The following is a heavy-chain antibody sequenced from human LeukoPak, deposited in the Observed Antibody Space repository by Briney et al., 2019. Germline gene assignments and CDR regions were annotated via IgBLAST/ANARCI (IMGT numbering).Heavy chain of an antibody. V-gene: IGHV1-18*01. CDR3: ARVGYDRDFDS. CDR1: GYTFTSYG. D-gene: IGHD3-22*01. Sequence: ASVKVSCKASGYTFTSYGISWARQAPGQGLEWMGWINTYSGDTNYAQKFQGRVTMTTDTSTSTAYMELRSLRFDDTAVYFCARVGYDRDFDSWGQGTLVTVSS. CDR2: INTYSGDT. J-gene: IGHJ4*02.